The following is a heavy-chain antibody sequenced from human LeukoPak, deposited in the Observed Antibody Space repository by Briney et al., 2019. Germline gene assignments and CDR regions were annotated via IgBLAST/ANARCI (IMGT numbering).Heavy chain of an antibody. CDR3: ANHCSGGSCYSDVSTRDAFDI. CDR2: ISGDGGST. CDR1: GFTFDDYA. V-gene: IGHV3-43*02. D-gene: IGHD2-15*01. J-gene: IGHJ3*02. Sequence: GGSLRLSCAASGFTFDDYAMHWVRQAPGKGLEWVSLISGDGGSTYYADSVKGRFTISRDNSKNSLYLQMNSLRTEDTALYYWANHCSGGSCYSDVSTRDAFDIWGQGTMVTVSS.